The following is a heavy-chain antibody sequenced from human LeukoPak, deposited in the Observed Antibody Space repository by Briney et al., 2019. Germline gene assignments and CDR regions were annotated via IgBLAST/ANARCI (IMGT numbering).Heavy chain of an antibody. Sequence: SETLSLTCTVSGGSISSGGYYWSWIRQHPGKGLEWIGYIYYSGSTNYNPSLKSRVTISVDTSKNQFSLKLSSVTAADTAVYYCARLSQYGPAKWGQGTLVTVSS. V-gene: IGHV4-61*08. D-gene: IGHD2-2*01. CDR2: IYYSGST. CDR3: ARLSQYGPAK. CDR1: GGSISSGGYY. J-gene: IGHJ4*02.